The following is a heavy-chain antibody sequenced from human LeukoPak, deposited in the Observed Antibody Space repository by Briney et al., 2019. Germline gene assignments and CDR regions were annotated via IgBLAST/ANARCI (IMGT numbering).Heavy chain of an antibody. J-gene: IGHJ4*02. D-gene: IGHD6-13*01. Sequence: ASETLSLTCTVSGGSISSSSYYWGWIRQPPGKGLEWIGSIYYSGSTYYNPSLKSRVTISVDTSKNQFSLKLSSVTAADTAVYYCASWSSSQLCSDYWGQGTLVTVSS. CDR2: IYYSGST. CDR1: GGSISSSSYY. CDR3: ASWSSSQLCSDY. V-gene: IGHV4-39*01.